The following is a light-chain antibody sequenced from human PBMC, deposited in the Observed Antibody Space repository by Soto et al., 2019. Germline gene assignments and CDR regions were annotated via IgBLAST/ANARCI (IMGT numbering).Light chain of an antibody. CDR3: QQYGISPYT. J-gene: IGKJ2*01. Sequence: EIVLTQSPGTLSFSPGERATLSCRASQSVSSSYLAWYQQKPGQAPRLLIYGASSRATGIPDRFSGSGSGTDLTLTVSRREPEDFAVYYCQQYGISPYTFGQGTKLEIK. V-gene: IGKV3-20*01. CDR2: GAS. CDR1: QSVSSSY.